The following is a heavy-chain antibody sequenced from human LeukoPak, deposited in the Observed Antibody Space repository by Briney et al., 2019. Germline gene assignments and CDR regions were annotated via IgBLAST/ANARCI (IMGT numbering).Heavy chain of an antibody. D-gene: IGHD1-14*01. CDR3: ARDTGRRFDY. J-gene: IGHJ4*02. CDR1: GGCVSSNSAA. V-gene: IGHV6-1*01. CDR2: TYYRSKMYN. Sequence: TSQTLSLTCAISGGCVSSNSAAWNWIRQPPSRGLEWLGRTYYRSKMYNDYAVSLKSRITFNTDTSKNQFSLQLNSVTPEDTAVYYCARDTGRRFDYWGQGTLVTVSS.